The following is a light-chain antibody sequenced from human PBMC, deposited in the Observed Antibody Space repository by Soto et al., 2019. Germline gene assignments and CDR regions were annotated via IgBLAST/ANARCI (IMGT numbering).Light chain of an antibody. CDR2: ANT. Sequence: QSVLTQPPSVSGAPGQRVTISCTGSSSNIGPSYDVHWYQQLPGTAPKLLIYANTNRPSGVPDRFSGSKSGTSASLTITGLQSDDEAVYYCAAWDDSLNGRGVFGGGTKLTVL. J-gene: IGLJ3*02. CDR3: AAWDDSLNGRGV. V-gene: IGLV1-40*01. CDR1: SSNIGPSYD.